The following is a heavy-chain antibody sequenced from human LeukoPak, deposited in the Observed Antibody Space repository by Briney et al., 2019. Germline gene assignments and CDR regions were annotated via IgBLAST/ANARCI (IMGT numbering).Heavy chain of an antibody. CDR1: GFTVSRNY. CDR2: IYSGGGT. V-gene: IGHV3-66*01. D-gene: IGHD3-3*01. CDR3: ASLDFWSGYFDS. Sequence: GGSLRLSCAASGFTVSRNYMSWVRQAPGKGLEWVCLIYSGGGTHYADSVKGRFTISRDSSKNTLFLQMNSLRAEDTAVYYCASLDFWSGYFDSWGQGTLVTVSS. J-gene: IGHJ4*02.